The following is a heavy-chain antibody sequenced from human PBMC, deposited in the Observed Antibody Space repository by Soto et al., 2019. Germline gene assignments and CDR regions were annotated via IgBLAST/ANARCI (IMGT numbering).Heavy chain of an antibody. J-gene: IGHJ4*02. CDR3: ASSGYYLPFDY. V-gene: IGHV3-30-3*01. D-gene: IGHD3-22*01. Sequence: VGSLRLSCAASGFTFGGYTMHWVRQAPGKGLECLAVISSDGSNKYYADSVGGRFTISRDNSKNTLYLQMNSLRAEDTALYYCASSGYYLPFDYWGQGTLVTVSS. CDR1: GFTFGGYT. CDR2: ISSDGSNK.